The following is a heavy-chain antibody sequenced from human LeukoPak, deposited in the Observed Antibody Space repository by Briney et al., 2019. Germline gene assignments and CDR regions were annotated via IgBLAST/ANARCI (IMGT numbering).Heavy chain of an antibody. D-gene: IGHD3-10*01. V-gene: IGHV4-39*01. CDR2: IYYSGST. J-gene: IGHJ3*02. CDR1: GGSISSSSYY. CDR3: ASTLPPITAGAFDI. Sequence: PSETLSLTCTVSGGSISSSSYYWGWIRQPPGNGLEWIGSIYYSGSTYYNPSLKSRVTISVDTSKNQFSLKLSSVTAADTAVYYCASTLPPITAGAFDIWGQGTMVTVSS.